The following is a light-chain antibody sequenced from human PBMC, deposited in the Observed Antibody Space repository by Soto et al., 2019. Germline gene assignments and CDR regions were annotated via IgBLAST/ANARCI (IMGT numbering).Light chain of an antibody. Sequence: DIQMTQSPSTLSASVGDRVTITCRASQSISSWLAWYQQKPGKAPKVLIYDASSLESGVPSRFSGSGSGTEFTLTISSLQPDDFATYYCQQYKTYWTFGQGTKVEIK. CDR1: QSISSW. V-gene: IGKV1-5*01. CDR2: DAS. J-gene: IGKJ1*01. CDR3: QQYKTYWT.